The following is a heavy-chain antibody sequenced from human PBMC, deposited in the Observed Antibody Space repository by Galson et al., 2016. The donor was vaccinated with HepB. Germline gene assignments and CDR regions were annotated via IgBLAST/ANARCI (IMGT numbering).Heavy chain of an antibody. CDR2: IHHSGST. V-gene: IGHV4-4*02. CDR1: GASISSTKW. CDR3: ANCGNPLVHFDY. Sequence: SETLSLTCAVSGASISSTKWWSWARQPPGKGLEWIGEIHHSGSTKYNPSLKSQVSISVDKSKNQFSLNLSSVTAADTAVYYCANCGNPLVHFDYWGQGTLVTVSS. J-gene: IGHJ4*02. D-gene: IGHD6-13*01.